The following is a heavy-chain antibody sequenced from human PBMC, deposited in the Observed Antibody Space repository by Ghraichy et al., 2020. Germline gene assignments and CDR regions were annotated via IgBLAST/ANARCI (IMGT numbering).Heavy chain of an antibody. J-gene: IGHJ5*02. Sequence: SQTRSLTCTVSGGSISSGGYYWSWIRPHPGKGLEWIGYIYYSGSTYYNPSLKSRVTISVDTSKNQFSLKLSSVTAADTAVYYCARRARGYYYDTWGQGTLVTVSS. CDR2: IYYSGST. V-gene: IGHV4-31*03. CDR1: GGSISSGGYY. CDR3: ARRARGYYYDT. D-gene: IGHD3-22*01.